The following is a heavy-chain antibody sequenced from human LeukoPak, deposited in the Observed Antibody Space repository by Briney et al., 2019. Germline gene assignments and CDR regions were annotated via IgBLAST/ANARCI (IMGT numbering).Heavy chain of an antibody. J-gene: IGHJ6*02. CDR2: IIPILGIA. Sequence: SVKVSCKASGGTSSSYAISWVRQAPGQGLEWMGRIIPILGIANYAQKFQGRVTITADKSTSTAYMELSSLRSEDTAVYYCATETYYYYYYGMDVWGQGTTVTVSS. V-gene: IGHV1-69*04. CDR1: GGTSSSYA. CDR3: ATETYYYYYYGMDV.